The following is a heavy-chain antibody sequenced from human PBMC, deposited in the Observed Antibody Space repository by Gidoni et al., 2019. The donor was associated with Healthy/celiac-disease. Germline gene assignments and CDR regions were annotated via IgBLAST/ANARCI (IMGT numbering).Heavy chain of an antibody. CDR1: GGSISSSSYY. D-gene: IGHD3-22*01. V-gene: IGHV4-39*01. CDR3: ARQMSPTYYYDSSGLGAFDI. Sequence: QLQLQESGPGLVKPSETLSLTCTVSGGSISSSSYYWGWIRQPPGKGLEWIGSIYYSGSTYYNPSLKSRVTISVDTSKNQFSLKLSSVTAADTAVYYCARQMSPTYYYDSSGLGAFDIWGQGTMVTVSS. J-gene: IGHJ3*02. CDR2: IYYSGST.